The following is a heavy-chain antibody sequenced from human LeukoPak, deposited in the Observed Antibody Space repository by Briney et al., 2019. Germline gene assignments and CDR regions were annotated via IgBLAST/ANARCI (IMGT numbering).Heavy chain of an antibody. D-gene: IGHD1-1*01. Sequence: GGSLRLSCAASGFTFSSYTMYWVRQAAGKGLEYVSAISSNGGSTYYATSVKGRFTISRDNSKNTLYLQMGSLRGEDMAVYYCAREVNWRFDYWGQGTLVTVSS. V-gene: IGHV3-64*01. CDR1: GFTFSSYT. CDR3: AREVNWRFDY. J-gene: IGHJ4*02. CDR2: ISSNGGST.